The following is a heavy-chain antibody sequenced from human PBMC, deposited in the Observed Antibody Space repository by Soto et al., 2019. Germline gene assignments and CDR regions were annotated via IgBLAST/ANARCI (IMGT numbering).Heavy chain of an antibody. CDR3: ARVVPGAEAWFGP. Sequence: QVQLVQSGGEVKRPGASVKVSCKTSGYTFSNYGITWVRQAPGQPLEWLGWISLYSDGTNYAQKFQGRVSMTTDTSTTTAYMELRSLSSDDTAVYYCARVVPGAEAWFGPWGQGTLVTVSS. V-gene: IGHV1-18*01. J-gene: IGHJ5*02. D-gene: IGHD2-2*01. CDR2: ISLYSDGT. CDR1: GYTFSNYG.